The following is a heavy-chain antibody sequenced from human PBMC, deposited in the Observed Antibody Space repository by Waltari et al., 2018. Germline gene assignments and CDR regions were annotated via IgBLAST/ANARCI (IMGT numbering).Heavy chain of an antibody. J-gene: IGHJ4*02. D-gene: IGHD2-15*01. CDR2: IIPIFGTA. Sequence: QVQLVQSGAEVKKPGSSVKVSCKASGGTFSSYAISWVRQAPGQGLEWIGGIIPIFGTANYAQKFQGRGTITAYESTSTAYMELSSLRSEDTAVYYCARLGYCSGGSCPDYWGQGTLVTVSS. CDR1: GGTFSSYA. V-gene: IGHV1-69*01. CDR3: ARLGYCSGGSCPDY.